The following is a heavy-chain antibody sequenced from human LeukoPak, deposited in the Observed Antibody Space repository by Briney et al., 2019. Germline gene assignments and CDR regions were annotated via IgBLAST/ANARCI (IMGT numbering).Heavy chain of an antibody. V-gene: IGHV3-23*01. D-gene: IGHD6-19*01. CDR1: GFTFSSYA. CDR3: AKSGLEAVADRFDY. CDR2: ISGSGGST. J-gene: IGHJ4*02. Sequence: GGSLRLSCAASGFTFSSYAMSWVRRAPGKGLEWASAISGSGGSTYYADSVKGRFTISRDNSKNTLYLQMNSLRAEDTAVYYCAKSGLEAVADRFDYWGQGTLVTVSS.